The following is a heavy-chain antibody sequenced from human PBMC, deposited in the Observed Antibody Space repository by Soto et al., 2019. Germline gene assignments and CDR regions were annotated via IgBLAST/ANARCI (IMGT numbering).Heavy chain of an antibody. D-gene: IGHD6-19*01. Sequence: ASVKVSCKASGYTFTSYDINWVRQATGQGLEWMGWMNPNSGNTGYAQKFQGRFTMTRNTSISTAYMELSSLRSEDTAGDYWARFSVAAVAVNAFDIWGQGTMVTVSS. V-gene: IGHV1-8*02. J-gene: IGHJ3*02. CDR2: MNPNSGNT. CDR1: GYTFTSYD. CDR3: ARFSVAAVAVNAFDI.